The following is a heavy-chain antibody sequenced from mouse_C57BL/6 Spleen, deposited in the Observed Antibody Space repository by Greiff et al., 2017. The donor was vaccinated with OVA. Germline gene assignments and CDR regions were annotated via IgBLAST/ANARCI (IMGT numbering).Heavy chain of an antibody. Sequence: EVKLVESGGGLVPSGRSLRLSCATSGFTFSDFYMEWVRQAPGKGLEWIAASRNKANDYTTEYSASVKGRFIVSRDTSQSILYLQMNALRAEDTAIYYCARDEAKAMDYWGQGTSVTVSS. CDR2: SRNKANDYTT. J-gene: IGHJ4*01. CDR1: GFTFSDFY. CDR3: ARDEAKAMDY. D-gene: IGHD1-1*01. V-gene: IGHV7-1*01.